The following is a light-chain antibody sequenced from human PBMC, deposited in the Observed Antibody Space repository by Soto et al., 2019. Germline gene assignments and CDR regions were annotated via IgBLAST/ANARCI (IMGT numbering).Light chain of an antibody. CDR2: KHN. CDR3: QSYDDNNVV. J-gene: IGLJ2*01. Sequence: NFMLAQPHSVSESPGKTVTLSCTRSSGSIASNHVQWYQQRPGSAPTTVIYKHNQRPSGVPDRFSGSIDSSSNSASLTISGLKTEDEADYYCQSYDDNNVVFGGGTKVTVL. CDR1: SGSIASNH. V-gene: IGLV6-57*04.